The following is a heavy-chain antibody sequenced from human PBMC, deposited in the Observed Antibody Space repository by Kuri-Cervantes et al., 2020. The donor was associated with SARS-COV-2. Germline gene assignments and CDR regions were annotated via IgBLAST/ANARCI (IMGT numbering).Heavy chain of an antibody. Sequence: SCAVYGGFFSGYYWSWIRQPPGKGLEWVGEINDSGSTNYNPSLKRRVTISVDTSKNQFSLKLSSVTAADTAVYYCARALPWDLRGNDAYDIWGQGTMVTVSS. J-gene: IGHJ3*02. CDR1: GGFFSGYY. CDR2: INDSGST. V-gene: IGHV4-34*01. CDR3: ARALPWDLRGNDAYDI. D-gene: IGHD1-26*01.